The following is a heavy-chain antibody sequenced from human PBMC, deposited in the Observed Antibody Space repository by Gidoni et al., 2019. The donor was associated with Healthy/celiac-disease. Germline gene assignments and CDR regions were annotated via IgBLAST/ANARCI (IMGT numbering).Heavy chain of an antibody. CDR2: ISGSGGST. Sequence: EVQLFESGGGLVQPGGSLSLHWTASGFPFSSYAMSWVRQAPGKGLGWVSAISGSGGSTYYADSVKGRFTISRDNSKNTLYLQMNSLRAEDTAVYYCAKDSAYSSSSWGQGTLVTVSS. CDR3: AKDSAYSSSS. D-gene: IGHD6-6*01. V-gene: IGHV3-23*01. CDR1: GFPFSSYA. J-gene: IGHJ5*02.